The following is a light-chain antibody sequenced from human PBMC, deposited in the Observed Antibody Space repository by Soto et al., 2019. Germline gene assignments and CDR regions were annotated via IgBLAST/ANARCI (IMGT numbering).Light chain of an antibody. Sequence: EIVMTQSPATRSVSPGERASLSCRASQTVDNNLAWYQQKPGQAPRLLIYGASIGATGIPARFSGSGSGTEFTLTISSLQSEDSAVYYCQQYNNWPPYTFGQGTKLEIK. CDR1: QTVDNN. J-gene: IGKJ2*01. CDR2: GAS. CDR3: QQYNNWPPYT. V-gene: IGKV3-15*01.